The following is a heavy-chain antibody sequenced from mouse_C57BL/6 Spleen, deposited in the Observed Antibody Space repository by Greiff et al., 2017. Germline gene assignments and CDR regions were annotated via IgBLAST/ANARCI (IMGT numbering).Heavy chain of an antibody. CDR1: GYTFTSYW. V-gene: IGHV1-55*01. CDR2: IYPGSGST. CDR3: ASEGPCYFDV. D-gene: IGHD3-3*01. J-gene: IGHJ1*03. Sequence: QVQLQQPGAELVKPGASVKMSCKASGYTFTSYWITWVKQRPGQGLEWIGDIYPGSGSTNYNEKFKSKATLTVDTSSSTAYMQLSSLTSEDSSVYYCASEGPCYFDVWGTGTTVTVSS.